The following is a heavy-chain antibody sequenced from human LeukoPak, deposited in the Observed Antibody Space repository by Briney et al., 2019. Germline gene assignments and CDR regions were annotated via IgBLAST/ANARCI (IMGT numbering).Heavy chain of an antibody. CDR1: GFTFSSYA. J-gene: IGHJ5*02. Sequence: GGSLRLSCAASGFTFSSYAMSWVRQAPGKGLEWVSAISGSGGSTYYADSVKGRFTISRDDSKNTLYLQMNSLRAEDTAVYYCAKRRYSSGWYEGTWGQGTLVTVSS. CDR3: AKRRYSSGWYEGT. CDR2: ISGSGGST. V-gene: IGHV3-23*01. D-gene: IGHD6-19*01.